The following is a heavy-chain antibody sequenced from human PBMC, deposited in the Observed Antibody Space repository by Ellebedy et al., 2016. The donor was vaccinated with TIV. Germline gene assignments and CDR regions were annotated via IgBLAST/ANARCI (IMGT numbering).Heavy chain of an antibody. CDR2: IYPGDSDT. Sequence: GESLKISXKGSGYSFTSYWIGWVRQMPGKGLEWMGIIYPGDSDTRYSPSFQGQVTISADKSISTAYLQWSSLKASDTAMYYCARLGYSGSYRRGFDYWGQGTLVTVSS. CDR3: ARLGYSGSYRRGFDY. D-gene: IGHD1-26*01. J-gene: IGHJ4*02. V-gene: IGHV5-51*01. CDR1: GYSFTSYW.